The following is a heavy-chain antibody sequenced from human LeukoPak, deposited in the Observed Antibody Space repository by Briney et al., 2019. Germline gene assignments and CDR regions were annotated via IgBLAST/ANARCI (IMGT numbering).Heavy chain of an antibody. CDR2: IYSNGNT. D-gene: IGHD6-19*01. CDR1: GGSISSYY. CDR3: ARHAPLAVAGKGRYNWFDP. Sequence: SETLSLTCTVSGGSISSYYWTWIRQAAGKGLEWIGRIYSNGNTNYNPSLKSRVTMSVDTSKNQFSLKLSSVTAADTAVYYCARHAPLAVAGKGRYNWFDPWGQGTLVTVSS. V-gene: IGHV4-4*07. J-gene: IGHJ5*02.